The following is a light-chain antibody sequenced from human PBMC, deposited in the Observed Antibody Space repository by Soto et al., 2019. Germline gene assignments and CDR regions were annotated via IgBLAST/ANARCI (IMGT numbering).Light chain of an antibody. CDR2: DVN. CDR3: SSYTNNSPNCV. V-gene: IGLV2-14*03. CDR1: NSDVGSSNS. Sequence: QSALTQPASVSGSPGQSITISCTGTNSDVGSSNSVSWYQPHPGKAPKLIIYDVNSRPSGVSNRFSGSKSGNTASLTISGLQVEDEADYYCSSYTNNSPNCVFGTGTKVTVL. J-gene: IGLJ1*01.